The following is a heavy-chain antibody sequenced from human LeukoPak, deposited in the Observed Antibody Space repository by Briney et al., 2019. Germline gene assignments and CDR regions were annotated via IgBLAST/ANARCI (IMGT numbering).Heavy chain of an antibody. CDR2: SWNSGSI. CDR3: ARGRKYTSGYRVTELGSGYSDY. V-gene: IGHV3-9*01. CDR1: GFTFDHYA. Sequence: GGSLRLSCAASGFTFDHYAMHWVRQGPGKGPEWVSGSWNSGSIGYADSVKGRFTISRDNAKNSLYLQMNSLRAEDTAVYYCARGRKYTSGYRVTELGSGYSDYWGQGTLVTVSS. D-gene: IGHD5-18*01. J-gene: IGHJ4*02.